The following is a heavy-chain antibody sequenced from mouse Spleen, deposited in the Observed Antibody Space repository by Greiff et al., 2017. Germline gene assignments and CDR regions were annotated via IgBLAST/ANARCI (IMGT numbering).Heavy chain of an antibody. CDR3: ARQVYYRYGQAWFAY. V-gene: IGHV1-26*01. D-gene: IGHD2-14*01. J-gene: IGHJ3*01. Sequence: VQLQQSGPELVKPGASVKISCKASGYTFTDYYMNWVKQSHGKSLEWIGDINPNNGGTSYNQKFKGKATLTVDKSSSTAYMELRSLTSEDSAVYYCARQVYYRYGQAWFAYWGQGTLVTVSA. CDR2: INPNNGGT. CDR1: GYTFTDYY.